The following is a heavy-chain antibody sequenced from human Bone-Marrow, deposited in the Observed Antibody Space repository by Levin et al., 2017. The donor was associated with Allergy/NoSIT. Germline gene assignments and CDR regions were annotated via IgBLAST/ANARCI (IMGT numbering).Heavy chain of an antibody. CDR3: ARGHIGA. Sequence: GGSLRLSCVASGFSFHRYWMSWVRQVPGKGPEWVANINQDGTESDYVDSVRGRFTIYSDHAKSSMYLQMNSLRDDDTGVYYGARGHIGAWGQGILVTVSS. CDR2: INQDGTES. CDR1: GFSFHRYW. V-gene: IGHV3-7*04. D-gene: IGHD5-12*01. J-gene: IGHJ5*02.